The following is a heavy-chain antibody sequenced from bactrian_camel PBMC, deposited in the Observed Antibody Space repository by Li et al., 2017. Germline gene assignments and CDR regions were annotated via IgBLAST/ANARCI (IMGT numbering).Heavy chain of an antibody. J-gene: IGHJ4*01. V-gene: IGHV3S40*01. Sequence: VQLVESGGGLVQPGESLRLSCAGSGFTFSLYYTSWVRQAPGKGLEWVSAISWSGDSPNYADFVKGQFTISRDNAKNTVYLQMNSLKSEDTALYYCATTRRLYGGPGLDYNYWGQGTQVTVS. CDR2: ISWSGDSP. CDR1: GFTFSLYY. D-gene: IGHD2*01. CDR3: ATTRRLYGGPGLDYNY.